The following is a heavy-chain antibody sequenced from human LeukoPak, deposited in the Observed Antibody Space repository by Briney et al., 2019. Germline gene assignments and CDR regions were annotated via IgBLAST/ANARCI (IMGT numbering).Heavy chain of an antibody. CDR2: IYYGGST. V-gene: IGHV4-59*01. CDR1: GDSINSNY. Sequence: SETLSLTCSVSGDSINSNYWSWMRQPPGKGLEWIGYIYYGGSTNYNPSLKSRVSMSVDTSKNQFSLNLSSVTASDTAVYHCARLLAGCPGGRCRAHFDYWGQGTLVTVSS. J-gene: IGHJ4*02. D-gene: IGHD2-15*01. CDR3: ARLLAGCPGGRCRAHFDY.